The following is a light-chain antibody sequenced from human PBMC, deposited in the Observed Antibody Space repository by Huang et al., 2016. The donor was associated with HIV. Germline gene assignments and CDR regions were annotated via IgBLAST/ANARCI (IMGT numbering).Light chain of an antibody. J-gene: IGKJ2*01. CDR3: HQSSGLPYT. V-gene: IGKV6-21*02. CDR1: QSIANS. Sequence: EIVLSQSPDFQSVTPKEKVTITCRASQSIANSLHWYQQKPDQSPKLLIKYASQAISGVPSRFSGSGSGTEFTLTINSLEAEDAATYYCHQSSGLPYTFGQGTKLEIK. CDR2: YAS.